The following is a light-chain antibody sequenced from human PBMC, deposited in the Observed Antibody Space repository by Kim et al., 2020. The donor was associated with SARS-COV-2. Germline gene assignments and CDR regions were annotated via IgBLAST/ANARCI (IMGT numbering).Light chain of an antibody. V-gene: IGLV2-14*04. Sequence: GQSVTISCSGTSSDVGAYNYVSCYQQHPGKAPKLMIYDVTERTSGVSNRFSGSKSGNTSSLTISGLQAEDEADYYCKSFTGSSTVVFGGGTQLTVL. CDR2: DVT. CDR1: SSDVGAYNY. J-gene: IGLJ2*01. CDR3: KSFTGSSTVV.